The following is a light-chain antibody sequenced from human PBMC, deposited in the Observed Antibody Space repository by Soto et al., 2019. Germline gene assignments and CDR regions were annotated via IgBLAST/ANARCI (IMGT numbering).Light chain of an antibody. V-gene: IGKV3-15*01. CDR3: QHYNNWPQT. J-gene: IGKJ1*01. Sequence: EIVMTQSPATLSVSPGERATLSCRASQSVSSNLAWYQQKPGQAPRLLISGASTRATGIPARFSGSGPGTEFTLTISSLQSEDFAIYYCQHYNNWPQTFGLRTKVDIK. CDR1: QSVSSN. CDR2: GAS.